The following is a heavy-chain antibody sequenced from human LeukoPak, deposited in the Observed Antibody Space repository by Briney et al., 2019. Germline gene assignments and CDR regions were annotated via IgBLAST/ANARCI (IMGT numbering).Heavy chain of an antibody. V-gene: IGHV1-69*13. D-gene: IGHD2-2*01. CDR2: IIPIFGTA. CDR1: GGTFSSYA. J-gene: IGHJ4*02. CDR3: ARLGVVPAAYDY. Sequence: SVKVSCKASGGTFSSYAISWVRQAPGQGLEWMGGIIPIFGTANYAQKFQGRVTITADESTSTAYMELSSLRSEDTAVYYCARLGVVPAAYDYWGQGTLVTVSS.